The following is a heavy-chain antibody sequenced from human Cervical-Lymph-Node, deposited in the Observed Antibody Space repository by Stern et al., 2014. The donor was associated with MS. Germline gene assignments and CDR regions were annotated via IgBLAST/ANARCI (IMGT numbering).Heavy chain of an antibody. Sequence: QVQLEESGQGLVKPSGTLSLTCSVSGASISSYYWNWIRQPPGKGLECIGYIYYTGTTNYNPSLKGRVAISLDTSKNQFSLILRSVSAADTAVYYCARKSLSMDHYFDSWGQGTLVTVSS. J-gene: IGHJ4*02. CDR1: GASISSYY. V-gene: IGHV4-59*01. D-gene: IGHD2-2*03. CDR2: IYYTGTT. CDR3: ARKSLSMDHYFDS.